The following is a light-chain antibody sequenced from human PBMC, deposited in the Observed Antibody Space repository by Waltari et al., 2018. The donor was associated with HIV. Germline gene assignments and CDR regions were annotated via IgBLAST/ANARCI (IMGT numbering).Light chain of an antibody. CDR2: RNK. V-gene: IGLV1-47*01. Sequence: QSVLTQPPSASGTPGQRVTISCSGSSSNIGSKYVYWYQQLPGTAPKLLIYRNKQLPSGVPDRFSGSKSGTSASLAISGLRSEDEADYYCAAWDDSLLFGGGTKLTVL. J-gene: IGLJ2*01. CDR1: SSNIGSKY. CDR3: AAWDDSLL.